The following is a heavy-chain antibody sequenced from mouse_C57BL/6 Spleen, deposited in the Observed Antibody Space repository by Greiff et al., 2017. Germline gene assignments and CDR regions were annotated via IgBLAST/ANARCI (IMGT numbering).Heavy chain of an antibody. D-gene: IGHD2-4*01. Sequence: VGPGSSVKMSCKTSGYTFTSYGINWVKQRPGQGLEWIGYIYIGNGYTEYNEKFKGKATLTSDTSSSTAYMQLSRQKYEDSAICFCAREGLQQEFAYWGQGTLVTVSA. J-gene: IGHJ3*01. CDR2: IYIGNGYT. CDR3: AREGLQQEFAY. V-gene: IGHV1-58*01. CDR1: GYTFTSYG.